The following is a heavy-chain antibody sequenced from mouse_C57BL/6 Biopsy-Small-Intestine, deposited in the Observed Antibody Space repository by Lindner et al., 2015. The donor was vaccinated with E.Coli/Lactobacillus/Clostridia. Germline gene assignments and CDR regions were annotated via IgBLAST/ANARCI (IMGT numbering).Heavy chain of an antibody. D-gene: IGHD2-12*01. CDR2: IYPGSGSA. Sequence: VQLQESGPELVKPGASVKMSCKASGYTFTKYWMTWVRQRPGQGPEWIGDIYPGSGSAHYSEKFKSKATLTGDTSSNTVYMQLSSLTSEDSAIYYCALYDRDFAMDYWGQGTSVTVSA. CDR1: GYTFTKYW. J-gene: IGHJ4*01. CDR3: ALYDRDFAMDY. V-gene: IGHV1-55*01.